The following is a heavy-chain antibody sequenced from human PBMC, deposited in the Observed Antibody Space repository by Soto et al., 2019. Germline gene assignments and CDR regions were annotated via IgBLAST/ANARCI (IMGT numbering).Heavy chain of an antibody. CDR3: ARGAVVAATHYYYYGMDV. CDR1: GGTFSSYA. V-gene: IGHV1-69*13. CDR2: IIPIFGTA. J-gene: IGHJ6*02. D-gene: IGHD2-15*01. Sequence: SVKVSCKASGGTFSSYAISWVRQAPGQGLEWMGGIIPIFGTANYAQKFQGRVTITADESTSTAYMELSSLRSEDTAVYYCARGAVVAATHYYYYGMDVWGQGTTVTV.